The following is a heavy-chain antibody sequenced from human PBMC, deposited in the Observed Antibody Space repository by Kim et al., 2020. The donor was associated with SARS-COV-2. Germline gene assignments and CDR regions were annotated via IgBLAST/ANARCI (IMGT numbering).Heavy chain of an antibody. Sequence: ASVKVSCNVSGYTLTELSMHWVRQAPGKGLEWMGGFDPEDGETIYAQKFQGRVTMTEDTSTDTAYMELSSLRSEDTAVYYCATSPAVAGTYYYYYGMDVWGQGTTVTVSS. D-gene: IGHD6-19*01. CDR1: GYTLTELS. V-gene: IGHV1-24*01. J-gene: IGHJ6*02. CDR3: ATSPAVAGTYYYYYGMDV. CDR2: FDPEDGET.